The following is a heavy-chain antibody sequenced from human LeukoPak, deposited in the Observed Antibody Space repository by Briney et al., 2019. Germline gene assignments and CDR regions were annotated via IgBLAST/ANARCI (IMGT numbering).Heavy chain of an antibody. CDR2: ISAYNGNT. CDR1: GYTFTSYG. CDR3: ARVGLYCTNGVCPYYFDY. Sequence: ASVKVSCKASGYTFTSYGISWVRQAPGQGLEWMGWISAYNGNTNYAQKFQGRVTITADKSTSTAYMELSSLRSEDTAVYYCARVGLYCTNGVCPYYFDYWGQGTLVTASP. D-gene: IGHD2-8*01. V-gene: IGHV1-18*01. J-gene: IGHJ4*02.